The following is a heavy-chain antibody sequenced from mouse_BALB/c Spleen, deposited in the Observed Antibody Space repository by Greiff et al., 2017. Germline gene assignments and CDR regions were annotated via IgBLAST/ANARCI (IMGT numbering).Heavy chain of an antibody. CDR2: INPSSGYT. J-gene: IGHJ3*01. CDR1: GYTFTSYT. V-gene: IGHV1-4*02. CDR3: ARRAYDGYFVAY. Sequence: QVQLKESAAELARPGASVKMSCKASGYTFTSYTMHWVKQRPGQGLEWIGYINPSSGYTEYNQKFKDKTTLTADKSSSTAYMQLSSLTSEDSAVYYCARRAYDGYFVAYWGQGTLVTVSA. D-gene: IGHD2-3*01.